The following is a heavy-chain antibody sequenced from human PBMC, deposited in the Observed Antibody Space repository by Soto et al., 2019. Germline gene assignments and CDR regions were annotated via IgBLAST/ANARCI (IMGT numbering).Heavy chain of an antibody. CDR1: GGPITSDNW. D-gene: IGHD7-27*01. Sequence: NPSETLSLTCAVSGGPITSDNWYNWVRQPPGKGLEWIGEVHHSGATNYSPSLKSRVTISVDKSKNQFSLTLTSVTAADTAMYYCTKDHTGADAFDIWGQGTMVTVSS. CDR2: VHHSGAT. J-gene: IGHJ3*02. CDR3: TKDHTGADAFDI. V-gene: IGHV4-4*02.